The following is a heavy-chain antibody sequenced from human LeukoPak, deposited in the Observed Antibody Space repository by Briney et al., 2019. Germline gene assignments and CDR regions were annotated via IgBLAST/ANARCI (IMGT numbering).Heavy chain of an antibody. J-gene: IGHJ4*02. CDR2: IYTSGST. Sequence: ASETLSLTCAVSGASISNNYWSWIRQPAGKGLEWIGRIYTSGSTNYNPSLKSRVTMSVDTSKNQFSLKLTSVTAADTAVYYCARETTMVRGVITDYWGQGTLVTVSS. D-gene: IGHD3-10*01. CDR1: GASISNNY. V-gene: IGHV4-4*07. CDR3: ARETTMVRGVITDY.